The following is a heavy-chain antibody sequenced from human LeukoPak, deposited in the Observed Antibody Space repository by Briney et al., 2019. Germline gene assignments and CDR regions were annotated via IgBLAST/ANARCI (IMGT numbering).Heavy chain of an antibody. J-gene: IGHJ6*03. CDR3: ARSGSRYSYYYYYMDV. D-gene: IGHD1-1*01. CDR2: IIPIFGTA. CDR1: GDTFSSYA. V-gene: IGHV1-69*13. Sequence: SVKVSCKASGDTFSSYAISLVREAPGQGLEWMGGIIPIFGTANYAQKFQGRVTIIADESTSTAYMELSSLRYEHKAGYYCARSGSRYSYYYYYMDVWGEGTTVTVSS.